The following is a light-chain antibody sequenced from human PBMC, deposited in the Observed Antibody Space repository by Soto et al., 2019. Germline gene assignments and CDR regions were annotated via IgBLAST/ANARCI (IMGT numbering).Light chain of an antibody. CDR1: LSLSSSY. Sequence: EIVLTQSPGTLSLSPGERATLSCRDSLSLSSSYLAWYQQKPGQAPRLLIYGASSRATGIPDRFSGSGSGTDFTLTISRLEPEDFAVYYCQLYGSSPPYTFGLGTKVDIK. CDR3: QLYGSSPPYT. V-gene: IGKV3-20*01. J-gene: IGKJ3*01. CDR2: GAS.